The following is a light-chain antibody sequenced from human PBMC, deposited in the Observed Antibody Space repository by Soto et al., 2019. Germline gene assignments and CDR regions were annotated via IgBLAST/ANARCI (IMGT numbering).Light chain of an antibody. CDR3: QVYDSSRDSYV. Sequence: SYELTQPPSVSVAPGQTARIACGGDKIGGKSVHWYQQKPGQAPVLVVYDENDRPSRIPDRSSGAHSGNTATLTISGVDAGDEADYYGQVYDSSRDSYVFGAGTKLTVL. CDR2: DEN. J-gene: IGLJ1*01. V-gene: IGLV3-21*02. CDR1: KIGGKS.